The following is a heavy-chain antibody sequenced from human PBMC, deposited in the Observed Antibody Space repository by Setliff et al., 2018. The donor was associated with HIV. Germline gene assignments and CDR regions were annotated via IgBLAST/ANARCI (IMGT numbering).Heavy chain of an antibody. V-gene: IGHV4-59*01. Sequence: PSETLSLTCTVSGVSISNYYWSWIRQPPGKGLEWIGYMYYSGNTNYNPSLKSRVTISVDTSKSQFSLKLNSVTAADTAVYYCARIAVAGTAFDYWGQGTLVTVSS. D-gene: IGHD6-19*01. CDR3: ARIAVAGTAFDY. CDR2: MYYSGNT. CDR1: GVSISNYY. J-gene: IGHJ4*02.